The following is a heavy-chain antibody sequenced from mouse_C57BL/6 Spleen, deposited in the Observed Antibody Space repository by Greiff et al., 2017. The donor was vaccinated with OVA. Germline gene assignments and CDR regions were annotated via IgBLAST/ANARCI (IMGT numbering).Heavy chain of an antibody. J-gene: IGHJ2*01. V-gene: IGHV1-50*01. CDR3: ARGNYGSSYGEDY. CDR1: GYTFTSYW. Sequence: QVQLHQSGAELVKPGASVKLSCKASGYTFTSYWMQWVKQRPGQGLEWIGEIDPSDSYTNYNQKFKGKATLTVDTSSSTAYMQLSSLTSEDSAVYYCARGNYGSSYGEDYWGQGTTLTVSS. CDR2: IDPSDSYT. D-gene: IGHD1-1*01.